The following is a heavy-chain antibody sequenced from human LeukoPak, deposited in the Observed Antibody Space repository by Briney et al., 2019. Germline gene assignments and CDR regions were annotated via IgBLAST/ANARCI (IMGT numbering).Heavy chain of an antibody. V-gene: IGHV3-48*04. J-gene: IGHJ5*02. CDR3: ARARSTSSYFDP. D-gene: IGHD2-2*01. Sequence: TGGSLRLSCAASGFTFSNSMNWVRQAPGKGLEWVSYISSSGSTIYYADSVKGRFTISRDNAKNSLYLQMNSLRAEDTAVYYCARARSTSSYFDPWGQGTLVTVSS. CDR1: GFTFSNS. CDR2: ISSSGSTI.